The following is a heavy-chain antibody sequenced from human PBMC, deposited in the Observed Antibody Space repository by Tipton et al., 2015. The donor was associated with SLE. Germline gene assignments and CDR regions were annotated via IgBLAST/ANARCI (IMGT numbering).Heavy chain of an antibody. V-gene: IGHV4-59*01. CDR1: GGSISSYY. D-gene: IGHD3-10*01. J-gene: IGHJ4*02. CDR2: IYYSGST. Sequence: TLSLTCTVSGGSISSYYWSWIRQPPGKGLEWIGYIYYSGSTNYNPSLKSRVTISVDTSKNQFSLKLSSVTAADTVVYYCARAGGSGSFDYWGQGTLVTVSS. CDR3: ARAGGSGSFDY.